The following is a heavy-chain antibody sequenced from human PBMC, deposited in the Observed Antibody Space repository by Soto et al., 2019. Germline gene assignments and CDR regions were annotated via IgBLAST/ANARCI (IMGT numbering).Heavy chain of an antibody. CDR3: ARGFSIAAALYYFDY. D-gene: IGHD6-13*01. CDR2: IYYSGST. Sequence: PSETLSLTCTVSGGSISSGGYYWSWIRQHPGKGLEWIGDIYYSGSTNYNPSLKSRVTISVDTSKNQFSLKLSSVTAADTAVYYCARGFSIAAALYYFDYWGQGTLVTVSS. CDR1: GGSISSGGYY. V-gene: IGHV4-31*03. J-gene: IGHJ4*02.